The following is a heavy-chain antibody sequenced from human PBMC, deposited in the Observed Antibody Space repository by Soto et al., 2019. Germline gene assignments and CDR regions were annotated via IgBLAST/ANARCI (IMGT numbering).Heavy chain of an antibody. CDR3: AKERYYYDSSGYLYSFDY. D-gene: IGHD3-22*01. V-gene: IGHV3-23*01. J-gene: IGHJ4*02. CDR1: GFTFSSYA. Sequence: GGSLRLSCAASGFTFSSYAMSWVRQAPGKGLEWVSAISGSGGSTYYADSVKGRFTISRDNSKNTLYLQMNSLRAEDTAVYYCAKERYYYDSSGYLYSFDYWGQGTLVTVSS. CDR2: ISGSGGST.